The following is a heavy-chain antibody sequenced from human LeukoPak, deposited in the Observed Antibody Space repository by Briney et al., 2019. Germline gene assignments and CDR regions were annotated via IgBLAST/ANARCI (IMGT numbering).Heavy chain of an antibody. CDR2: ISYEGSKK. Sequence: GGSLRLSCAASEFTFRAYEMTWVRQAPGKGLEWVSVISYEGSKKYYADSVKGRFTISRDNSKNTVHLQMNSLSTEDTAVYYCAKDRAEATRRSLDYWGQGTLVTVSS. D-gene: IGHD1-26*01. V-gene: IGHV3-30*04. CDR3: AKDRAEATRRSLDY. CDR1: EFTFRAYE. J-gene: IGHJ4*02.